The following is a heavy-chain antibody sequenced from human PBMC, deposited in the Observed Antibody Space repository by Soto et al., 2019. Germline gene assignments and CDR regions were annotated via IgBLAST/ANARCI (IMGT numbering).Heavy chain of an antibody. CDR3: ASLPDTLGARQGGYYYYGLDV. V-gene: IGHV3-33*01. D-gene: IGHD5-18*01. CDR2: IWYDGSNK. J-gene: IGHJ6*02. CDR1: GFTFSSYG. Sequence: VGSLRLSCAASGFTFSSYGMHWVRQAPGKGLEWVAVIWYDGSNKYYADSVKGRFTISRDNSKNTLSLQMNSLRAEDTAVYYCASLPDTLGARQGGYYYYGLDVWGQGTTVTVSS.